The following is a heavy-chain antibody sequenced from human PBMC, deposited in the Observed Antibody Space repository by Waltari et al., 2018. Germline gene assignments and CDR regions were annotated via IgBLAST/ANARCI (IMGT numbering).Heavy chain of an antibody. CDR2: MQYSVST. D-gene: IGHD6-6*01. Sequence: QLQLQESGPGLVKPSETLSLTCTVSGGSISSSSYYWGWIRPHPGKGLEWIGSMQYSVSTYSNPSLKSRVTISVDTSKNQFSLKLSSVTAADTAVYYCARHYLPMGSSLDYYYMDVWGKGTTVTVSS. CDR1: GGSISSSSYY. V-gene: IGHV4-39*01. CDR3: ARHYLPMGSSLDYYYMDV. J-gene: IGHJ6*03.